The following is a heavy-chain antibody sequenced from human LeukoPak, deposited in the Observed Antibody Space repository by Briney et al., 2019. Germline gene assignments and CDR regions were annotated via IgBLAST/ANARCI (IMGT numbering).Heavy chain of an antibody. Sequence: SETLSLTCTVSNDSISSGGYSWSWIRQPPGKGLEWIGYIYHSGSTYYNPSLKSRVTISVDRSKNQFSLKLSSVTAADTAVYYCASTYDSTSLDYWGQGTLVTVSS. CDR2: IYHSGST. J-gene: IGHJ4*02. CDR3: ASTYDSTSLDY. D-gene: IGHD3-22*01. V-gene: IGHV4-30-2*01. CDR1: NDSISSGGYS.